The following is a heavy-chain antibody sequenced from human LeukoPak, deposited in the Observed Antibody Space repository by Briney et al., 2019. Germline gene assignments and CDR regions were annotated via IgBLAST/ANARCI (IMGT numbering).Heavy chain of an antibody. CDR3: ARVSGYNWNFDY. V-gene: IGHV4-59*01. CDR2: IYYSGST. CDR1: GGSISSYY. J-gene: IGHJ4*02. D-gene: IGHD5-24*01. Sequence: SETLSLTCTVSGGSISSYYWSWIRQPPGKRLEWIGYIYYSGSTNYNPSLKSRVTISVDTSKNQFSLKLSSVTAADTAVYYCARVSGYNWNFDYWGQGTLVTVSS.